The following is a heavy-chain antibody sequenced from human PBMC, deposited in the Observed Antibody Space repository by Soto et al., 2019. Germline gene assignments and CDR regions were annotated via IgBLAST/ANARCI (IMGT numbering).Heavy chain of an antibody. CDR3: ARTKVPAAMLKLGYYFDY. D-gene: IGHD2-2*01. J-gene: IGHJ4*02. CDR2: IIPIFGTA. Sequence: QVQLVQSGAEVKKPGSSVKVSCKASGGTFSSYAISWVRQAPGQGLEWMGGIIPIFGTANYAQKFQGRVTITADESTSTAYMELSSLRSEDTAVYYCARTKVPAAMLKLGYYFDYWGQGTLVTVSS. V-gene: IGHV1-69*01. CDR1: GGTFSSYA.